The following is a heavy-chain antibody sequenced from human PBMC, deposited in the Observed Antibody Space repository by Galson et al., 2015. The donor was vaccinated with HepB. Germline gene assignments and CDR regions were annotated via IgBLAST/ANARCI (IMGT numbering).Heavy chain of an antibody. CDR1: GGSFSNSDYY. CDR2: IYYRGRT. CDR3: SRRGNGFNLPDLDY. J-gene: IGHJ4*02. V-gene: IGHV4-39*01. D-gene: IGHD5-24*01. Sequence: ETLSLTCTVSGGSFSNSDYYWAWIRQSPGKGLEWIGSIYYRGRTYYNPSLKSRITMSVDTSKNQFSLKLTSVTAADTAVYFCSRRGNGFNLPDLDYWGQGSLVTVSS.